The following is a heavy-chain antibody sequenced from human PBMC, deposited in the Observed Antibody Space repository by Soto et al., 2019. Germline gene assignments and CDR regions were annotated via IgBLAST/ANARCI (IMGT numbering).Heavy chain of an antibody. CDR3: AREPESGDYFDY. CDR2: IGTRINST. V-gene: IGHV3-11*05. Sequence: GGSLRLSCAASGFIFSDFYMNWIRQAPGKGLEWISYIGTRINSTTYADSVKGRFTIIRDNAKNSLHLQMNSLRAEDTAVYYCAREPESGDYFDYWGQGTLVTVSS. CDR1: GFIFSDFY. D-gene: IGHD3-10*01. J-gene: IGHJ4*02.